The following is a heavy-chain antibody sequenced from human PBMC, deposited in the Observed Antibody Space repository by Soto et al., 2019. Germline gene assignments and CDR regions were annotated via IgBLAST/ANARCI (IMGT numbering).Heavy chain of an antibody. J-gene: IGHJ4*02. CDR1: GFTFSSYA. Sequence: AGGSLRLSCAASGFTFSSYAMRWVRQAPGKGLEWVSVISGSGGREYYADSVKGRLTISRDTSKNTLYMQMNRLRAVDTSVYYCEKAVYCTNRGCYLYFFDYWGQGTLVTVSS. V-gene: IGHV3-23*01. CDR3: EKAVYCTNRGCYLYFFDY. D-gene: IGHD2-8*01. CDR2: ISGSGGRE.